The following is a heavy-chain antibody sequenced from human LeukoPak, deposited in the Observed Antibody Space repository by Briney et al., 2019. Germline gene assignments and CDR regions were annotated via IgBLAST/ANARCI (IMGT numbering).Heavy chain of an antibody. CDR1: GFAFSSSW. J-gene: IGHJ4*02. Sequence: GGSLRFSCAASGFAFSSSWMAWVRQAPGKGLEWVANMNPDGSTKNYVDSVRGRFTISRDNAKNSLYLQMNSLRVDDTAVYYCARDSGYSAFDYWGQGTLVTVSS. V-gene: IGHV3-7*05. D-gene: IGHD5-12*01. CDR3: ARDSGYSAFDY. CDR2: MNPDGSTK.